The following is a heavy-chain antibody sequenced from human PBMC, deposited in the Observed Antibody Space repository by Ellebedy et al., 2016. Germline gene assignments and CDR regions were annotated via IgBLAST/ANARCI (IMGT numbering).Heavy chain of an antibody. D-gene: IGHD1-26*01. CDR2: ISYDGKTT. J-gene: IGHJ2*01. V-gene: IGHV3-33*08. CDR1: GFTFFDYA. Sequence: GGSLRLXXVASGFTFFDYAMHWVRQAPGKGLEWVALISYDGKTTYYSDSVKGRFSISRDNSKNTLFLHMNSLKTDDTAVYYCTRRTGIVLRNYWYFDLWGRGTLVAVSS. CDR3: TRRTGIVLRNYWYFDL.